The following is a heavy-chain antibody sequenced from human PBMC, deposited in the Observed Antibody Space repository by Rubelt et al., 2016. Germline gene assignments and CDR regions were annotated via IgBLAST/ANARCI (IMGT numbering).Heavy chain of an antibody. J-gene: IGHJ4*02. CDR3: ASPPTVPRD. Sequence: EAEMVESGGGLVRPGGSLRLSCAASGFTLSDRWMHWVRQAPGKGLAWVSGIHPDRSTRYADSVKGRFTIFRDNAKNTVYLQMNSLRVEDTAVDYCASPPTVPRDWGQGTLVTVSS. CDR1: GFTLSDRW. D-gene: IGHD4-17*01. CDR2: IHPDRST. V-gene: IGHV3-74*01.